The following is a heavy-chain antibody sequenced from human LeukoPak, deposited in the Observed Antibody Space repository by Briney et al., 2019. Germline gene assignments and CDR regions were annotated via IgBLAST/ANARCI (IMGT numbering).Heavy chain of an antibody. CDR3: ARARRTTVVTPLGWFDP. J-gene: IGHJ5*02. D-gene: IGHD4-23*01. CDR2: INPNSGGT. Sequence: ASVKVSCKASGYTFTGYYMHWVRQAPGQGLEWMGWINPNSGGTNYAQKFQGRVTMTRDTSISTAYVELSRLRSDDTAVYYCARARRTTVVTPLGWFDPWGQGTLVTVSS. CDR1: GYTFTGYY. V-gene: IGHV1-2*02.